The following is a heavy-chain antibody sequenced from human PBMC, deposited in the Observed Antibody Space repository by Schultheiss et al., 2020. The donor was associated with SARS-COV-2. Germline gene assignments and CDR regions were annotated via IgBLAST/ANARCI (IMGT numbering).Heavy chain of an antibody. Sequence: GESLKISCAASGFTFSDYYMSWIRQAPGKGLEWVSYISSSGSTIYYADSVKGRFTISRDNAKNSLYLQMNSLRAEDTAVYYCARVPAAMPFYYYYYMDVWGKGTTVTVSS. CDR2: ISSSGSTI. CDR1: GFTFSDYY. CDR3: ARVPAAMPFYYYYYMDV. V-gene: IGHV3-11*01. J-gene: IGHJ6*03. D-gene: IGHD2-2*01.